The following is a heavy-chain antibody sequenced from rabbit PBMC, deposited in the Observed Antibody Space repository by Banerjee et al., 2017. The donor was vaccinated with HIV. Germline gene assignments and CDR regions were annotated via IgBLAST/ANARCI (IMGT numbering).Heavy chain of an antibody. D-gene: IGHD7-1*01. Sequence: QSLEESGGDLVKPGASLTLTCTASGFDLSTYYYMCWVRQAPGKGLEWIGCIHTSSSGSTWYASWVNGRFTISKTSSTTVTLQMTSLTAADTATYFCARDTDYAGYGITDLNLWGPGTLVTVS. CDR3: ARDTDYAGYGITDLNL. J-gene: IGHJ4*01. CDR2: IHTSSSGST. CDR1: GFDLSTYYY. V-gene: IGHV1S40*01.